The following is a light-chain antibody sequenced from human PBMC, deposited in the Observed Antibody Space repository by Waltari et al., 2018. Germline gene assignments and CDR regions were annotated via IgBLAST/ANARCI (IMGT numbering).Light chain of an antibody. Sequence: SPSSLSASVGDRVTITCRASEDIRNDLGWYQQKPGKAPRLLIFAASTLQSGVPSRFSGSGSGTDFTLTISSLQPEDFATYFCLQDYIFPLTFGGGTTVEI. V-gene: IGKV1-6*01. CDR2: AAS. CDR1: EDIRND. J-gene: IGKJ4*01. CDR3: LQDYIFPLT.